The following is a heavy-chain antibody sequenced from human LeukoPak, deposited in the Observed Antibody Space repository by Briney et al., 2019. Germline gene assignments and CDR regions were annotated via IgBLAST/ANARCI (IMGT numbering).Heavy chain of an antibody. J-gene: IGHJ4*02. CDR2: INPNSGGT. CDR3: ARGGRGYDILTGYYTLYYFDY. V-gene: IGHV1-2*02. CDR1: GYTFTGYG. Sequence: ASVKVSCKASGYTFTGYGISWVRQAPGQGLEWLGWINPNSGGTNYAQKFQGRVTMTRDTSISTAYMELSRLRSDDTAVYYCARGGRGYDILTGYYTLYYFDYWGQGTLVTVSS. D-gene: IGHD3-9*01.